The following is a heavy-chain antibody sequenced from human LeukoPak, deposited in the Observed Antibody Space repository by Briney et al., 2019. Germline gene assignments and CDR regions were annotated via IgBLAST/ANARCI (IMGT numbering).Heavy chain of an antibody. CDR3: TTGGVLRFLEWPEYYFDY. V-gene: IGHV3-15*01. J-gene: IGHJ4*02. Sequence: GGSLRLSCAASGFTFSNAWMSWVRQAPGKGLEWVGRIKSKTDGGTTDYAAPVKGRFTIPRDDSKNTLYLQMNSLKTEDTAVYYCTTGGVLRFLEWPEYYFDYWGQGTLVTVSS. D-gene: IGHD3-3*01. CDR2: IKSKTDGGTT. CDR1: GFTFSNAW.